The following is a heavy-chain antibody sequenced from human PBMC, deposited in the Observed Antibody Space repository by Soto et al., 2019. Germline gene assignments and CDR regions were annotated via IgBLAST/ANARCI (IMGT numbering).Heavy chain of an antibody. CDR3: ARNWAAAEMYTFDI. CDR1: GASISSYY. Sequence: PSETLSLTCTVSGASISSYYWSWIRQPPGKGLEWIGYIYYSGTTNYNPSLKSRVTISVDTSKNQVSLKLTSVTAADTAVYYCARNWAAAEMYTFDIWGQGTMVTVSS. J-gene: IGHJ3*02. CDR2: IYYSGTT. V-gene: IGHV4-59*08. D-gene: IGHD6-13*01.